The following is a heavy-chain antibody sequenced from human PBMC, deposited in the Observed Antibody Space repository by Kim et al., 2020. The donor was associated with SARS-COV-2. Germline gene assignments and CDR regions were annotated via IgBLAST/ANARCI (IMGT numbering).Heavy chain of an antibody. CDR3: ARSSSWSYYYYYMDV. V-gene: IGHV4-39*01. D-gene: IGHD6-13*01. CDR2: IYYSGST. CDR1: GGSISSSSYY. Sequence: SETLSLTCTVSGGSISSSSYYWGWIRQPPGKGLEWIGSIYYSGSTYYNPSLKSRVTISVDTSKNQFSLKLSSVTAADTAVYYCARSSSWSYYYYYMDVWGKGTTVTVSS. J-gene: IGHJ6*03.